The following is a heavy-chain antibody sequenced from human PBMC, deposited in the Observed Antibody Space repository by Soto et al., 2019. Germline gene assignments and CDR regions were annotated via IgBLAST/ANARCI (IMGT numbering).Heavy chain of an antibody. V-gene: IGHV1-8*01. D-gene: IGHD6-19*01. Sequence: ASVKVSRKSSGYTFTSYDINWVRQATGQGLEWMGWMNPNSGNTGYAQKFQGRVTMTRNTSISTAYMELSSLRSEDTAVYYCARMGSSGLVRGGIWGQGTMVTVSS. CDR2: MNPNSGNT. CDR1: GYTFTSYD. J-gene: IGHJ3*02. CDR3: ARMGSSGLVRGGI.